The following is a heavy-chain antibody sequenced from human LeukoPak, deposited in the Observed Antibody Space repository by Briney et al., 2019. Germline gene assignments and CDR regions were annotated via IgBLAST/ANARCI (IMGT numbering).Heavy chain of an antibody. CDR2: IWYGGSNK. CDR1: GFTFSSYG. D-gene: IGHD5-24*01. CDR3: AKDSRDGYNSYFDY. Sequence: GGSLRLSCAASGFTFSSYGMHWVRQAPGKGLEWVAVIWYGGSNKYYADSVKGRFTISRDNSKNTLYLQMNSLRAEDTAVYYCAKDSRDGYNSYFDYWGQGTLVTVSS. J-gene: IGHJ4*02. V-gene: IGHV3-30*02.